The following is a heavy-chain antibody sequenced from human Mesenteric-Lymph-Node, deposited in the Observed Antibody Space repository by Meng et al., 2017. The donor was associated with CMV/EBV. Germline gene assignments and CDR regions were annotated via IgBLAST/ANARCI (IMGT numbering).Heavy chain of an antibody. CDR2: IHHSGVP. CDR1: GGSFSGYC. Sequence: QVQLQQWGAGRLKPSETLSLTCAVYGGSFSGYCLSWLRQPPGKGLEWIGEIHHSGVPNYNPSLKSRVTISIDRSKNQFYLKLSSVTAEDTAVYYCARGSDIPVNNYWGQGTLVTVSS. V-gene: IGHV4-34*01. CDR3: ARGSDIPVNNY. J-gene: IGHJ4*02. D-gene: IGHD2-15*01.